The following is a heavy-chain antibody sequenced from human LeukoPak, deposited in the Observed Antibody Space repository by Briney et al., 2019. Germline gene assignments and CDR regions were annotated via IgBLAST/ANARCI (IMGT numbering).Heavy chain of an antibody. CDR2: ISYDGSNK. Sequence: GRSLRLSCAASGFSFSRYGMHWVRQAPGKGLEWVAVISYDGSNKYYADSVKGRFTISRDNSKNTLYLQMNSLGAEDTAVYYCAKGPLLGELFSFDYWGQGTLVTVSS. CDR3: AKGPLLGELFSFDY. V-gene: IGHV3-30*18. CDR1: GFSFSRYG. D-gene: IGHD3-16*01. J-gene: IGHJ4*02.